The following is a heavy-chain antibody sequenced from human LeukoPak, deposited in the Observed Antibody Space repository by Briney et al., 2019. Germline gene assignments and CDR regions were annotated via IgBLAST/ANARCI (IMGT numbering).Heavy chain of an antibody. CDR3: ARGLRPHGMDV. V-gene: IGHV3-48*02. Sequence: GGSLRLSCTATGVTFSDYNMNLVRQAPGKGLEWIAYINMSSTIMYYSDSVEGRFIISRDNARHLLYLQMNSLRDDDTGVYYCARGLRPHGMDVWGQGTTATVS. CDR2: INMSSTIM. J-gene: IGHJ6*02. D-gene: IGHD5-12*01. CDR1: GVTFSDYN.